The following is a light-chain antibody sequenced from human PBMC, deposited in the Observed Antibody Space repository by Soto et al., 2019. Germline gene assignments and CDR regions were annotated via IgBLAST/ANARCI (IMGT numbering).Light chain of an antibody. J-gene: IGKJ4*01. CDR3: QQRSSWPSLT. V-gene: IGKV3-11*01. CDR1: QSIRSY. CDR2: DAS. Sequence: EIVLTQSPATLSLPPGERATLSCRASQSIRSYLAWYQQNPGQAPRLLIYDASNRASGIPARFSGSGSGTDFTLTISSLEPEDFAVYYCQQRSSWPSLTFGGGTKVEIK.